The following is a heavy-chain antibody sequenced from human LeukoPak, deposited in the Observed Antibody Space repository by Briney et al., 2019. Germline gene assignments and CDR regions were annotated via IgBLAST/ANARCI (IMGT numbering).Heavy chain of an antibody. J-gene: IGHJ4*02. Sequence: GGSLRPSCAASGFTFSSYSMNWVRQAPGKGLEWVAVISYDGSNKYYADSVKGRFTISRDNSKNTLYLQMNSLRAEDTAVYYCALIERDYWGQGTLVTVSS. CDR1: GFTFSSYS. V-gene: IGHV3-30*03. D-gene: IGHD3-22*01. CDR2: ISYDGSNK. CDR3: ALIERDY.